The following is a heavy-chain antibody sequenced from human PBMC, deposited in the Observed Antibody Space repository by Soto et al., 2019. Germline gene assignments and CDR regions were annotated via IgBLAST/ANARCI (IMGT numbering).Heavy chain of an antibody. CDR1: GGSTSSDNY. V-gene: IGHV4-30-4*01. CDR2: IYYSGNT. CDR3: VREGGESSDGLYYFDS. Sequence: SETLSLTCTVSGGSTSSDNYWSWIRQPPGKGLEWIGHIYYSGNTDYNPFLKSRLAISIDTSKNQFSLKLSSVTAADTAVYFCVREGGESSDGLYYFDSWGQGSLVTVSS. D-gene: IGHD3-16*01. J-gene: IGHJ4*02.